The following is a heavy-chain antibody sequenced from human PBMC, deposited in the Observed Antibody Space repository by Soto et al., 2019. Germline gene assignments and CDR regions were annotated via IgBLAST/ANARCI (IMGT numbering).Heavy chain of an antibody. J-gene: IGHJ3*02. CDR3: ARDRGYDFWSGYDAFDI. D-gene: IGHD3-3*01. CDR2: TYHRSKWYN. Sequence: SQTLSLTCAISGDSVSSNSAAWNWIRQSPSRGLEWLGRTYHRSKWYNDYAVSVKSRITINPDTSKNQFSLQLNSVTPEDTAVYYCARDRGYDFWSGYDAFDIWGQGTMVTVSS. CDR1: GDSVSSNSAA. V-gene: IGHV6-1*01.